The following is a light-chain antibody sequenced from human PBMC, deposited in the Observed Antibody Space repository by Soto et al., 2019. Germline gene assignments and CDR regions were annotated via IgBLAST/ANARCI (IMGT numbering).Light chain of an antibody. J-gene: IGKJ4*01. CDR1: QSISGW. V-gene: IGKV1-33*01. CDR3: QHYDTLPPT. CDR2: DAS. Sequence: DIQMTQSPSTLSASVGDRVTITCRASQSISGWLAWYQQKPGKAPNLLIFDASKLEGGVPSRFTGSGSGTHFSFTISSLQPEDTATYYCQHYDTLPPTFGGGTKVEIK.